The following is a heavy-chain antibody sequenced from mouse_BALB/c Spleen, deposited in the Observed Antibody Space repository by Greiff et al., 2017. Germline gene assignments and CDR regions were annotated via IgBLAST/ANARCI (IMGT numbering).Heavy chain of an antibody. CDR1: GFTFSSYT. CDR2: ISNGGGST. CDR3: ARQNYGNYEFAY. D-gene: IGHD2-1*01. J-gene: IGHJ3*01. V-gene: IGHV5-12-2*01. Sequence: EVHLVESGGGLVQPGGSLKLSCAASGFTFSSYTMSWVRQTPEKRLEWVAYISNGGGSTYYPDTVKGRFTISRDNAKNTLYLQMSSLKSEDTAMYYCARQNYGNYEFAYWGQGTLVTVSA.